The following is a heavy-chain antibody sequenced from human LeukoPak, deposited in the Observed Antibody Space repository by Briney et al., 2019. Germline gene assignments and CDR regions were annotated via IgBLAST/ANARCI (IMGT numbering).Heavy chain of an antibody. V-gene: IGHV3-21*01. Sequence: GGSLRLSCAASGFTFSSYSMNWARKAPGKGLEWVSSISSSSSYIYYADSVKGRFTISRDNAKNSLYLQMNSLRAEDTAVYYCARVGAAAVQAFDIWGQGTMVTVSS. CDR1: GFTFSSYS. J-gene: IGHJ3*02. CDR3: ARVGAAAVQAFDI. D-gene: IGHD6-13*01. CDR2: ISSSSSYI.